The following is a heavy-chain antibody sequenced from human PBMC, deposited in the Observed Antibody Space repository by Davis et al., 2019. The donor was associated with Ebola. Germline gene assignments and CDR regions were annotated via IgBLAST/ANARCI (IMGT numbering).Heavy chain of an antibody. CDR3: TTSKDDSGAYYGAYFDY. CDR1: GSTVIESS. J-gene: IGHJ4*02. CDR2: FDPEDGET. D-gene: IGHD3-22*01. Sequence: ASVTVSRKVSGSTVIESSMHWARQAPGKGLEWMGGFDPEDGETIYSQKFQGRVTMTEDTSTDTVYMELSSLRSEDTAVYFCTTSKDDSGAYYGAYFDYWGQGTLVTVSS. V-gene: IGHV1-24*01.